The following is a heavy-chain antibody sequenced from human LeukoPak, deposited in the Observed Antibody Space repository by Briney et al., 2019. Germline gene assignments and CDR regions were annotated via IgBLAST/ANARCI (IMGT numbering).Heavy chain of an antibody. V-gene: IGHV4-59*08. D-gene: IGHD6-6*01. CDR1: GGSISSYY. CDR2: IYYRENT. CDR3: ARTLYSTSSRFDY. Sequence: PSEPLSLTCTLSGGSISSYYWNWTPQPRGRGLVWLGHIYYRENTDYNRSRKSRVTNSVDTSKNQFSQNLSSVTAADTAVYYCARTLYSTSSRFDYWGQGTLVTVSS. J-gene: IGHJ4*02.